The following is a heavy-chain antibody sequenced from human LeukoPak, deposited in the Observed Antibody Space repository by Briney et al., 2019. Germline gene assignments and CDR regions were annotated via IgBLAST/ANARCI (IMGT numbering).Heavy chain of an antibody. D-gene: IGHD1-7*01. V-gene: IGHV3-21*01. Sequence: SGGSLRLSCAASGFTFRTYSMNWVRQAPGKGLEWASSISSSSSYIYYADSVKGRFTISRDNAKNSLYLQMNSLRAEDTAVYYCTRDVSGTTDVYYYYYMDVWGKGTTVTVSS. CDR2: ISSSSSYI. J-gene: IGHJ6*03. CDR3: TRDVSGTTDVYYYYYMDV. CDR1: GFTFRTYS.